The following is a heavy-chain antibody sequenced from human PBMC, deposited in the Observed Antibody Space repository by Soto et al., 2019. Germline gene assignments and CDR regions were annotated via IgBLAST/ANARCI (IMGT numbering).Heavy chain of an antibody. V-gene: IGHV1-24*01. D-gene: IGHD2-2*01. CDR1: GYTLTELS. CDR3: ATAPIPGGFYYYYYGMDV. CDR2: FDPEDGET. J-gene: IGHJ6*02. Sequence: ASVKVSCKVSGYTLTELSMHWVRQAPGKGLEWMGGFDPEDGETIYAQKFQGRVTMTEETSTDTAYMELSSLRSEDTAVYYCATAPIPGGFYYYYYGMDVWGQGTTVTVSS.